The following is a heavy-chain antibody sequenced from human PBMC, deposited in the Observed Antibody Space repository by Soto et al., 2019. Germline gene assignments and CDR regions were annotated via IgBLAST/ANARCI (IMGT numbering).Heavy chain of an antibody. J-gene: IGHJ6*02. Sequence: SGPTLVNPTPTLTLTCTVSGFSLSGSGMGVTWVRQPPGNALEWPARMDWEDNKLYSTSLKTRRTLSKDTSKNQVLLTMTNLDTADTGTYYCARAFYGMDIWGQENTVTVSS. CDR2: MDWEDNK. CDR1: GFSLSGSGMG. CDR3: ARAFYGMDI. V-gene: IGHV2-70*04.